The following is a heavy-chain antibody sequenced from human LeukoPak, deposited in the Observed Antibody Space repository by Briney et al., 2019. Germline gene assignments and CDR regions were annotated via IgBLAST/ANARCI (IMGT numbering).Heavy chain of an antibody. J-gene: IGHJ4*02. Sequence: GASVKVSCKASGGTFSSYAISWVRQAPGQGLEWMGGIIPIFGTANYAQKFQGRVTITADESTSTAYMELSSLRSEDTAVYYCARAYSPTLSPRVVTHGHYWGQGTLVTVSS. CDR1: GGTFSSYA. D-gene: IGHD4-23*01. CDR3: ARAYSPTLSPRVVTHGHY. V-gene: IGHV1-69*13. CDR2: IIPIFGTA.